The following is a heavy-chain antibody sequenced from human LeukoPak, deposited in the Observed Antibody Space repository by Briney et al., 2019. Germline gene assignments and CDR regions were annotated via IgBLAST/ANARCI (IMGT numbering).Heavy chain of an antibody. Sequence: GGSLRLSCAASGFTFSTYLMNWVRQAPRKGLEWVSSISSSSDYIYYVDSVKGRFTISRDNAKNSLFLQMNSLRAEDTAVYFCARGNIKFDYWGRGTLVTVFS. CDR1: GFTFSTYL. CDR2: ISSSSDYI. V-gene: IGHV3-21*01. CDR3: ARGNIKFDY. J-gene: IGHJ4*02.